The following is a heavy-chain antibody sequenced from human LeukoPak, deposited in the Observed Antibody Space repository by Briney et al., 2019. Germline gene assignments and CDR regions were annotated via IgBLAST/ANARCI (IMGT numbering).Heavy chain of an antibody. CDR3: ARYSNYGDYYYYYMDV. J-gene: IGHJ6*03. V-gene: IGHV4-59*01. CDR1: GGSISSYY. Sequence: PSETLSLTCTVSGGSISSYYWSWIRQPPGKGLERIGYIYYSGSTNYNPSLKSRVTISVDTSKNQFSLKLSSVTAADTAVYYCARYSNYGDYYYYYMDVWGKGTTVTVSS. D-gene: IGHD4-11*01. CDR2: IYYSGST.